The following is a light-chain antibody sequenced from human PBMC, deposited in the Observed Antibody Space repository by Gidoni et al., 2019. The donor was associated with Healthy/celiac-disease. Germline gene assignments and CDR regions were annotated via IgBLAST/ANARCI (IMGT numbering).Light chain of an antibody. CDR3: MQALQTPL. CDR1: QSLLHSNGYNY. V-gene: IGKV2-28*01. CDR2: LGS. Sequence: IVMTQSPPSLPVTPGEPASISCRPSQSLLHSNGYNYLDWYLQKPGQSPQLLIYLGSNRAAGVPDRFSGSGSGTDFTLKISRVEAEDVGVYYCMQALQTPLFGGGTKVEIK. J-gene: IGKJ4*01.